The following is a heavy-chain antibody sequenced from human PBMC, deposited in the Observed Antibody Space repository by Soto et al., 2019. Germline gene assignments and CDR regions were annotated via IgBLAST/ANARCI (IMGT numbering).Heavy chain of an antibody. J-gene: IGHJ4*02. CDR1: GYTFTSYD. CDR3: AIGITGTIDY. D-gene: IGHD1-7*01. CDR2: MNPNSGNT. V-gene: IGHV1-8*01. Sequence: VASVKVSCKASGYTFTSYDIKWVRQATGQGLEWMGWMNPNSGNTGYAQKFQGRVTMTRDTSTSTVYMELSSLRSEDTAVYYCAIGITGTIDYWGQGTLVTVSS.